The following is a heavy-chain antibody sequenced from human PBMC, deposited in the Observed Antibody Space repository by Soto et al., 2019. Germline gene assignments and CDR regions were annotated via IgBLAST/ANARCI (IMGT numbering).Heavy chain of an antibody. D-gene: IGHD4-17*01. V-gene: IGHV3-66*01. CDR3: AREVSMGLRGLDY. CDR1: GFTVSSNY. CDR2: IYSGGST. J-gene: IGHJ4*02. Sequence: GGSLRLSCAASGFTVSSNYMSWVRQAPGKGLEWVSVIYSGGSTYYADSVKGRFTISRDNSKNTLYLQMNSLRAEDTAVYYCAREVSMGLRGLDYWGQGTLVTVSS.